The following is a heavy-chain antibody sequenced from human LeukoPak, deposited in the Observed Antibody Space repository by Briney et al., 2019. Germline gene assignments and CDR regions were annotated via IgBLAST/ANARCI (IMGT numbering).Heavy chain of an antibody. CDR2: IYSTGST. CDR1: GDSISSVNYY. CDR3: ARVTTGGYYNC. Sequence: SQTLSLTCSVSGDSISSVNYYWTWIRQPAGKGLEWIGRIYSTGSTNYNPSLKSRVTISVDTSKNQFSLRLSSVTAADTAVYYCARVTTGGYYNCWGQGTLVTVS. D-gene: IGHD3-22*01. V-gene: IGHV4-61*02. J-gene: IGHJ4*02.